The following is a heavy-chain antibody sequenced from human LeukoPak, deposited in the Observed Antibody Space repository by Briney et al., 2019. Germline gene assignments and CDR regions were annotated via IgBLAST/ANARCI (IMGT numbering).Heavy chain of an antibody. V-gene: IGHV4-30-4*01. CDR1: GGSTSSGDYY. D-gene: IGHD3-22*01. Sequence: SETLSLTCTVSGGSTSSGDYYWSWIRQPPGKGLEWIAYMYYRGSTYYNPSLKSRVTMSADTSKNQLSLKLSSVTAADTAVYYCARPYYYDSRIDPWGQGILVTVSS. CDR3: ARPYYYDSRIDP. CDR2: MYYRGST. J-gene: IGHJ5*02.